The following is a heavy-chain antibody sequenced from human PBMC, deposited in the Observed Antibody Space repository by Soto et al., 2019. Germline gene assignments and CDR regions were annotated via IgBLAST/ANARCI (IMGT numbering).Heavy chain of an antibody. V-gene: IGHV4-34*01. D-gene: IGHD3-3*01. J-gene: IGHJ6*02. CDR1: GGSFSGYY. CDR2: INHSGST. CDR3: ASSYYDFWSGSLFYGMDV. Sequence: SETLSLTCAVYGGSFSGYYWSWIRQPPGRGLEWIGEINHSGSTNYNPSLKSRVTISVDTSKNQFSLKLSSVTAADTAVYYCASSYYDFWSGSLFYGMDVWGQGTTVTVSS.